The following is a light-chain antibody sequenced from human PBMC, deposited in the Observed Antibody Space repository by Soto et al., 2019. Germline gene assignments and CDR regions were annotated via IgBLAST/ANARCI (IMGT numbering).Light chain of an antibody. CDR1: QRIDNF. CDR2: AAS. V-gene: IGKV1-27*01. Sequence: DIQVAQSPSSLSASVGDRVTITCRASQRIDNFLAWYQKKPGKVPKLLIYAASTLESGVPSRFSASGSGIDFTLTISSLQPEDVATYYCQKYNSGPRTFGQGTKLEI. J-gene: IGKJ1*01. CDR3: QKYNSGPRT.